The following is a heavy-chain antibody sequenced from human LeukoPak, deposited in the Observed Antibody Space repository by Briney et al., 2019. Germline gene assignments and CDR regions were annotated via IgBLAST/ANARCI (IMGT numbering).Heavy chain of an antibody. CDR3: ARLRCLTRHFDY. V-gene: IGHV1-18*01. CDR1: GYTFTNYG. J-gene: IGHJ4*02. CDR2: ISAYNGNT. Sequence: GASVKVSCKASGYTFTNYGISWVRQAPGQGLECVGGISAYNGNTNYAQKLQGRVTMTTDTSTSTAYMELRSLRSDATAVYYCARLRCLTRHFDYWGQGTLVTVSS. D-gene: IGHD4-17*01.